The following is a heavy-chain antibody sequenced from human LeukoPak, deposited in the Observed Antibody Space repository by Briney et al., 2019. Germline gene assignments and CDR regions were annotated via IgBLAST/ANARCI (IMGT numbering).Heavy chain of an antibody. CDR3: ARDFQRGFGELFGYYYYYGMDV. Sequence: PGGSLRLSCAASGFTFSSYAMHWDRQAPGKGLEWVAVISYDGSNKYYADSVKGRFTISRDNSKNTLYLQMNSLRAEDTAVYYCARDFQRGFGELFGYYYYYGMDVWGQGTTVTVSS. V-gene: IGHV3-30*04. CDR2: ISYDGSNK. J-gene: IGHJ6*02. CDR1: GFTFSSYA. D-gene: IGHD3-10*01.